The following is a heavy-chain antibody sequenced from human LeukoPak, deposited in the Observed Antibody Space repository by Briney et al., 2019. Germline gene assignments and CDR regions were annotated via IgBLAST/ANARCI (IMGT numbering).Heavy chain of an antibody. CDR1: GFTFSSYA. CDR3: AKLNCSSTSCYGSHYYYYYGMDV. J-gene: IGHJ6*02. Sequence: TGGSLRLSCAASGFTFSSYAMSWVRQAPGKGLEWVSAISGSGGSTYYADSVKGRFTIPRDNSKNTLYLQMNSLRAEDTAVYYCAKLNCSSTSCYGSHYYYYYGMDVWGQGTTVTVSS. CDR2: ISGSGGST. D-gene: IGHD2-2*01. V-gene: IGHV3-23*01.